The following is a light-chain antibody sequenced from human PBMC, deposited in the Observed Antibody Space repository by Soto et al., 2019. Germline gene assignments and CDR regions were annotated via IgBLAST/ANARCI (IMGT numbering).Light chain of an antibody. V-gene: IGKV3-11*01. CDR3: QQRSNWPTWR. Sequence: ELELRQYEPKLSLCPGVKVTLYCGSILSVSSYVAWYQQSPGQASRPLIYDASNRATGIPARFSGSGSGTDFTLAIGRLEPEDFAVYCCQQRSNWPTWRFAQGTKVDIK. CDR1: LSVSSY. CDR2: DAS. J-gene: IGKJ1*01.